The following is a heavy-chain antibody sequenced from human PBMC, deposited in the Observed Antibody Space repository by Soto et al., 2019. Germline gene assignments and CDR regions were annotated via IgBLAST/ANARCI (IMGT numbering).Heavy chain of an antibody. V-gene: IGHV3-48*02. CDR1: GFTFSSSN. D-gene: IGHD5-12*01. CDR3: ARDGYSSPRPREIDY. CDR2: ITSSSTTI. J-gene: IGHJ4*02. Sequence: GGSLRLSCAASGFTFSSSNMHWVRQSPGKGLEWVSYITSSSTTIYYADSVKGRFTISRDNAKNSLYLQMNSLRDDDTAVYYCARDGYSSPRPREIDYWGLGTLVTVSS.